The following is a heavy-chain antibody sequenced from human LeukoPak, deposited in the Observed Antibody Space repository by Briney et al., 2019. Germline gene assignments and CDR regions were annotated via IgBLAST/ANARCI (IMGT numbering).Heavy chain of an antibody. V-gene: IGHV3-23*01. Sequence: GGSLRLSCAASGFTFSGFAMNWVRQAPGKGLEWVSGISGSGGSAYYADYVKGRFTISRDNSKNTLYLQMNSLRAEDTAVYYCARVEMATMNFDYWGQGTLVTVSS. CDR1: GFTFSGFA. J-gene: IGHJ4*02. CDR3: ARVEMATMNFDY. D-gene: IGHD5-24*01. CDR2: ISGSGGSA.